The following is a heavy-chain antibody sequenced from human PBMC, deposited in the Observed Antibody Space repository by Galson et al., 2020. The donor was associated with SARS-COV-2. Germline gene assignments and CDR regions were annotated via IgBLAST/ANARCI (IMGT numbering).Heavy chain of an antibody. CDR3: AREYATRWYGAGDNWCDP. CDR1: GGSFSSYA. CDR2: IIPIFGTA. V-gene: IGHV1-69*13. J-gene: IGHJ5*02. Sequence: SVKVSCKASGGSFSSYAISWVRQAPGQGLEWMGGIIPIFGTAKYAQTFQGRVTITADESTSTAYLELSSLRSDDTAVYYCAREYATRWYGAGDNWCDPWGQGTLVTVSS. D-gene: IGHD3-10*01.